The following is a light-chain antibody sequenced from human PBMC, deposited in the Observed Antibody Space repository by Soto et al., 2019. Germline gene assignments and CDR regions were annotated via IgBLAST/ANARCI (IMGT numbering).Light chain of an antibody. CDR2: GAF. CDR3: QYYGGYYGSSPRYT. V-gene: IGKV3-20*01. CDR1: QNVSSNY. Sequence: EIVLTQCPGTLSLSPGERATLSCRASQNVSSNYLAWYQQRPGQAPRLLMYGAFIRATGIPDRISGSGSGTDFTVTISRLEPEDFAVYYCQYYGGYYGSSPRYTFGQGTKLDIK. J-gene: IGKJ2*01.